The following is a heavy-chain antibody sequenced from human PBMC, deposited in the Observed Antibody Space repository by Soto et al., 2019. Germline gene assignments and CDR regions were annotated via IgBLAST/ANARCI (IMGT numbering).Heavy chain of an antibody. Sequence: QVQLVQSGAEVKKPGASVKVSCKASGYTFTGYYMHWVRQAPGQGLAWMGWINPNSGGTNYAQKFQGLVTRTRDTSISTAYMDLGRLRSDDTAVYYCARDLSYQLLSGSYDYWGQGTLVTVSS. CDR3: ARDLSYQLLSGSYDY. CDR1: GYTFTGYY. CDR2: INPNSGGT. V-gene: IGHV1-2*04. J-gene: IGHJ4*02. D-gene: IGHD2-2*01.